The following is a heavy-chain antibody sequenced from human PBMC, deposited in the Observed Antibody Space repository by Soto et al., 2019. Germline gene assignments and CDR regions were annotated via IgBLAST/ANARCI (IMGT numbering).Heavy chain of an antibody. D-gene: IGHD6-6*01. V-gene: IGHV1-2*04. CDR1: GYTFTGYY. Sequence: GASVKVSCKASGYTFTGYYMHWVRQAPGQGLEWMGWINPNSGGTNYAQKFQGWVTMTRDTSISTAYMELSRLRSDDTAVYYCARDGYSSSSGWFDPWGQGTLVTVSS. CDR2: INPNSGGT. CDR3: ARDGYSSSSGWFDP. J-gene: IGHJ5*02.